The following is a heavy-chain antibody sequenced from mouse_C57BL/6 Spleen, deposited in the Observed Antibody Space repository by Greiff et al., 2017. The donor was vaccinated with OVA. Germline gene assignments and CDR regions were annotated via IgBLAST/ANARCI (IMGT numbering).Heavy chain of an antibody. J-gene: IGHJ1*03. CDR2: ISSGSSTI. CDR1: GFTFSDYG. V-gene: IGHV5-17*01. D-gene: IGHD3-3*01. CDR3: ARSEGFGYFDV. Sequence: VQLKESGGGLVKPGGSLKLSCAASGFTFSDYGMHWVRQAPEKGLEWVAYISSGSSTIYYADTVKGRFTISRDNAKNTLFLQMTSLRSEDTAMYYCARSEGFGYFDVWGTGTTVTVSS.